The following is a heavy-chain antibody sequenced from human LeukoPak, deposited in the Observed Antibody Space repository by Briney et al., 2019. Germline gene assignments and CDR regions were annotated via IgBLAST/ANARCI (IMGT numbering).Heavy chain of an antibody. CDR2: ISYDGSNK. D-gene: IGHD6-13*01. V-gene: IGHV3-30*03. CDR1: GFTFSSYG. CDR3: ASHSSSWYGFDY. Sequence: TGGSLRLSCAASGFTFSSYGMHWVRQAPGKGLEWVSVISYDGSNKYYADSVKGRFTISRDNSKNTLYLQMNSLRAEDTAVYYCASHSSSWYGFDYWGQGTLVTVSS. J-gene: IGHJ4*02.